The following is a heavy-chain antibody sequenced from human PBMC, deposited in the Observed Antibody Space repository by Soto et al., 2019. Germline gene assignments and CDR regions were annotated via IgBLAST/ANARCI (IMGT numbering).Heavy chain of an antibody. D-gene: IGHD3-10*01. CDR2: ISAYNGNT. Sequence: ASVKVSCKASGYTFTSYGISWVRQAPGEGLEWMGWISAYNGNTNYAQKLQGRVTMTTDTSTSTAYMELRSLRSDDTAVYYCARDHYPGSYYCGSGSYPKFDYWGQGTLVTVSS. V-gene: IGHV1-18*01. CDR1: GYTFTSYG. J-gene: IGHJ4*02. CDR3: ARDHYPGSYYCGSGSYPKFDY.